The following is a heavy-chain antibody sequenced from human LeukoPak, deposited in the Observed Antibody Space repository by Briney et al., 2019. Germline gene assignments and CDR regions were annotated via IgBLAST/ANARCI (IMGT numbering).Heavy chain of an antibody. CDR2: ISGSGGST. CDR1: GFTFSSYA. Sequence: GGSLRLSCAASGFTFSSYAMSWVRQAPGKGLEGVSAISGSGGSTYYADSVKGRFTISRDNSKNTLYLQMNSLRAEDTAVYYCAKDQSSSWSIDAFDIWGQGTMVTVSS. J-gene: IGHJ3*02. CDR3: AKDQSSSWSIDAFDI. D-gene: IGHD6-13*01. V-gene: IGHV3-23*01.